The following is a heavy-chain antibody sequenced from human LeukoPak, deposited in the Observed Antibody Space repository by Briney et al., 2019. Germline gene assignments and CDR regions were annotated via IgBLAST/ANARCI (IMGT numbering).Heavy chain of an antibody. CDR3: AKDRLEFYGSARYYFDS. D-gene: IGHD3-10*01. J-gene: IGHJ4*02. CDR1: GFSFSTYG. CDR2: IRHDASSQ. Sequence: GGSLRLSCAASGFSFSTYGMHWVRQAPGKGLEWVAFIRHDASSQYYADSVKGRLTISRDSSKDTLYLQMNSLRTEDTAVYFCAKDRLEFYGSARYYFDSWGQGSLVTVSS. V-gene: IGHV3-30*02.